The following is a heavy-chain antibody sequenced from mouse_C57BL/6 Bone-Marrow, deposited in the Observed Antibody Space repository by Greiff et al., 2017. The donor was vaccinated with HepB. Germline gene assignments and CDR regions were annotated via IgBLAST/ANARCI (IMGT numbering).Heavy chain of an antibody. D-gene: IGHD1-1*01. CDR3: ARRSITTVVALYYAMDY. CDR2: ISSGGSYT. CDR1: GFTFSSYG. V-gene: IGHV5-6*01. Sequence: EVQGVESGGDLVKPGGSLKLSCAASGFTFSSYGMSWVRQTPDKRLEWVATISSGGSYTYYPDSVKGRFTISRDNAKNTLYLQMSSLKSKDTAMYYCARRSITTVVALYYAMDYWGQGTSVTVSS. J-gene: IGHJ4*01.